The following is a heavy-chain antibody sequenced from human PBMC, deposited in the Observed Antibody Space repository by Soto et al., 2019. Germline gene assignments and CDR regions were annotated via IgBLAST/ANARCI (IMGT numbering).Heavy chain of an antibody. D-gene: IGHD4-17*01. Sequence: QVQLVESGGGVVQPGGSLRLSCAASGFTFGRHDMQWVRQAPGKGLEWVAVIGSDGMRAIYSDSVKGRFAISRDNGQNTLYLQMSSLRAEETAVYYCARDDDYGDKGLDYWGQGTLVTVSS. J-gene: IGHJ4*02. CDR1: GFTFGRHD. CDR3: ARDDDYGDKGLDY. V-gene: IGHV3-33*01. CDR2: IGSDGMRA.